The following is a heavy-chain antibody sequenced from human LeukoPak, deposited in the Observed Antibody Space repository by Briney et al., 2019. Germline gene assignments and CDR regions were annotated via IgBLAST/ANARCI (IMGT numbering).Heavy chain of an antibody. CDR1: GFTFSNYG. CDR2: IPYDGTNK. Sequence: GGSLRLSCAPSGFTFSNYGMHWVRQAPGKGLEWVAFIPYDGTNKYHADSVKGRFTISRDNSKNTLYLQMNSLRAEDTAVYYCAKDRCSNGIGCYFYYMDVWGKGTTVTISS. D-gene: IGHD2-8*01. J-gene: IGHJ6*03. CDR3: AKDRCSNGIGCYFYYMDV. V-gene: IGHV3-30*02.